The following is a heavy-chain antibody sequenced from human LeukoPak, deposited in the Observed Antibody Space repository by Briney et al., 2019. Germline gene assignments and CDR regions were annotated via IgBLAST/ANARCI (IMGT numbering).Heavy chain of an antibody. J-gene: IGHJ4*02. V-gene: IGHV3-30*04. CDR3: AREAYSNNYYFDY. Sequence: RGGALRLSWAASGFTFSSYAMHWGGQAPGKGLEGVAVISYDGSNKYYEDSVKGRVNISRENSKKKLYLEMNRVRGEDTAVYYCAREAYSNNYYFDYWGQGTLVTVSS. CDR1: GFTFSSYA. D-gene: IGHD6-13*01. CDR2: ISYDGSNK.